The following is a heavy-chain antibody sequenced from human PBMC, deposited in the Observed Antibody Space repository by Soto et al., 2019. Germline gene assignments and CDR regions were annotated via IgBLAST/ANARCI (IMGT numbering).Heavy chain of an antibody. V-gene: IGHV4-31*03. CDR1: GGSISSGGYY. CDR2: IYYSGST. D-gene: IGHD2-15*01. CDR3: ARVELDIVVVVAATLGAFDI. J-gene: IGHJ3*02. Sequence: QVQLQESGPGLVKPSQTLSLTCTVSGGSISSGGYYWSWIRQHPGKGLEWIGYIYYSGSTYYNPSLKSRVTISVDTSKNQFSLKLSSVPAADTAVYYCARVELDIVVVVAATLGAFDIWGQGTMVTVSS.